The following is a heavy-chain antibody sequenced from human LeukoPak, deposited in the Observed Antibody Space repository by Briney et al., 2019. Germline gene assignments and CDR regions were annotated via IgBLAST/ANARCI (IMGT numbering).Heavy chain of an antibody. CDR1: GYSISSGYY. CDR2: IYHSGST. D-gene: IGHD2-2*01. CDR3: ARHRRYCSSTSCDYYYMDV. J-gene: IGHJ6*03. V-gene: IGHV4-38-2*01. Sequence: GSLRLSCAVSGYSISSGYYWGWIRQPPGKGLEWIGSIYHSGSTYYNPSLKSRVTISVDTSKNQFSLKLSSVTAADTAVYYCARHRRYCSSTSCDYYYMDVWGKGTTVTVSS.